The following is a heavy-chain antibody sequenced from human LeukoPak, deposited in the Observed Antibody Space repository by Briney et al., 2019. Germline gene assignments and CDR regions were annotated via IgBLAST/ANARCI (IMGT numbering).Heavy chain of an antibody. Sequence: GGSLRLSCAASGFIFSNYAMNWVRQAPGKGLEWVSVIRGGGGVTFYADSVKDRFTISRDNSKNTLYLQMNSLTAEDTAVYYCAKGGKWDVTPFDYWGQGTLVTVSS. CDR3: AKGGKWDVTPFDY. CDR1: GFIFSNYA. V-gene: IGHV3-23*01. CDR2: IRGGGGVT. D-gene: IGHD1-26*01. J-gene: IGHJ4*02.